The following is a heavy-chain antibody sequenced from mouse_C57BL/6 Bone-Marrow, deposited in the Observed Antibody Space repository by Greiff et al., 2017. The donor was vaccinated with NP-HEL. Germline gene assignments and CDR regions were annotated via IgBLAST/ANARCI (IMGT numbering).Heavy chain of an antibody. D-gene: IGHD1-1*01. CDR3: ARSRAY. Sequence: QVQLKQPGAELVKPGASVKLSCKASGYTFTSYWMQWVKQRPGQGLEWIGEIDPSDSYTNYNQKFQGKATLTVDTASSTAYMQLSSLTSEDSAGYYCARSRAYWGKGTLVTVSA. CDR1: GYTFTSYW. J-gene: IGHJ3*01. CDR2: IDPSDSYT. V-gene: IGHV1-50*01.